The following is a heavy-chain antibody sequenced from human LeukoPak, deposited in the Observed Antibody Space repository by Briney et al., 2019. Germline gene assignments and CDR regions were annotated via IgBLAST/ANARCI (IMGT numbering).Heavy chain of an antibody. CDR2: GHYSGTT. D-gene: IGHD3-22*01. CDR3: AGEKYYYDSSGYLFPRFDY. V-gene: IGHV4-59*12. Sequence: SETLSLTCTVSAGSINSYYWSWIRQPPGKGLEWIGFGHYSGTTNYNPSLKSRVTISVDTSNNQFSLKLSSVTAADTAVYYCAGEKYYYDSSGYLFPRFDYWGQGTLVTVSS. J-gene: IGHJ4*02. CDR1: AGSINSYY.